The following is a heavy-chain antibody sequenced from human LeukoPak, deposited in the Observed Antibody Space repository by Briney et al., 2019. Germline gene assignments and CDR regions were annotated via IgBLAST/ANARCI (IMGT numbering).Heavy chain of an antibody. Sequence: ASVKVSCKDSGYTFTHYYMHWVRQAPGQGREGMGGINPNSGGTNYAQKFQGRVTMTRDTSINTAYMELSRLRSDDTAVYYCARDSSGWPDYYFDYWGQGTLVTVSS. CDR3: ARDSSGWPDYYFDY. J-gene: IGHJ4*02. D-gene: IGHD6-19*01. V-gene: IGHV1-2*02. CDR2: INPNSGGT. CDR1: GYTFTHYY.